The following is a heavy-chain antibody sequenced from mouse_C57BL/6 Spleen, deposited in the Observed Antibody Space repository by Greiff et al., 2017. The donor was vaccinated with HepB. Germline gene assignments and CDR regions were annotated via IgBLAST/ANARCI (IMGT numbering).Heavy chain of an antibody. D-gene: IGHD1-1*02. CDR2: IDPSDSET. CDR3: ARSGGYPYYYAMDY. CDR1: GYTFTSYW. V-gene: IGHV1-52*01. Sequence: QVQLQQPGAELVRPGSSVKLSCKASGYTFTSYWMHWVKQRPIQGLEWIGNIDPSDSETHYNQKFKDKATLTVDKSSSTAYMQLSSLTSEDSAVYYCARSGGYPYYYAMDYWGQGTSVTVSS. J-gene: IGHJ4*01.